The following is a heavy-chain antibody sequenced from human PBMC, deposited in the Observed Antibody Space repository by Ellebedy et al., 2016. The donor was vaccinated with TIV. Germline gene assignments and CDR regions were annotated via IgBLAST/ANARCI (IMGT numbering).Heavy chain of an antibody. CDR1: GGSISSYY. CDR3: ARAMWSYYFDY. Sequence: SETLSLTCTVSGGSISSYYWSWIRQPPGKGLEWIGHIYNSGRTNHNPSLKSRVTISVDTSKYQLSLNLSSVTAADTAVYYCARAMWSYYFDYWGQGTLVTVSS. D-gene: IGHD2-21*01. J-gene: IGHJ4*02. CDR2: IYNSGRT. V-gene: IGHV4-59*01.